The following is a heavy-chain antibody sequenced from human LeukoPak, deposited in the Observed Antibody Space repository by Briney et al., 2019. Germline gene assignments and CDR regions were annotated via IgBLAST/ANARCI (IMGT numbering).Heavy chain of an antibody. Sequence: GGSLRLSCAASGFTFSSYSMNWVRQAPGKGLEWVSAISGSGGSTYYADSVKGRFTISRDNSKNTLYLQMNSLRAEDTAVYYCAKDRQWLVFDYWGQGTLVTVSS. CDR3: AKDRQWLVFDY. V-gene: IGHV3-23*01. J-gene: IGHJ4*02. D-gene: IGHD6-19*01. CDR1: GFTFSSYS. CDR2: ISGSGGST.